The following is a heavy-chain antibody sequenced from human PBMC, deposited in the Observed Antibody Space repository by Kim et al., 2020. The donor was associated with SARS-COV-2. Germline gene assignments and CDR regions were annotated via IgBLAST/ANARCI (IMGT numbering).Heavy chain of an antibody. V-gene: IGHV1-3*01. Sequence: ASVKVSCKASGYTFTSYAMHWVRQAPGQRLEWMGWINAGNGNTKYSQKFQGRVTITRDTSASTAYMELSSLRSEDTAVYYCARQLRWRINWFEPWGQGTLVTVSS. CDR3: ARQLRWRINWFEP. CDR1: GYTFTSYA. D-gene: IGHD4-17*01. CDR2: INAGNGNT. J-gene: IGHJ5*02.